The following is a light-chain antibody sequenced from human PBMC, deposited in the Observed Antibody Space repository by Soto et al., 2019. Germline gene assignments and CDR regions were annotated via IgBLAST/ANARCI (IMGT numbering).Light chain of an antibody. CDR3: SSDTTSSTLI. V-gene: IGLV2-14*01. CDR1: SSDIGGYNF. CDR2: EVN. Sequence: QSALTQPASVSGSPGQSITISCTGTSSDIGGYNFVSWYQQHPGKAPKLLIHEVNNRPSGVSIRFSASKSGNTASLTISGLQAEDEAEYYCSSDTTSSTLIFGGGTKLTVL. J-gene: IGLJ2*01.